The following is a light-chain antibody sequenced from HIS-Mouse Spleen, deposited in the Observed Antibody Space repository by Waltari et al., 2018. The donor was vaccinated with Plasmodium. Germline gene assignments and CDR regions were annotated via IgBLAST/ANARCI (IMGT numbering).Light chain of an antibody. CDR3: YSAADNNLV. Sequence: SYELTQPPSVSVSPGQTASITCSGDKLGDKYACWYQQKPGQSPVLVIYQDSKRPSGISGRFAGSSAGTTVTLTISGAQVEDEADYYCYSAADNNLVFGGGTKLTVL. CDR1: KLGDKY. CDR2: QDS. J-gene: IGLJ3*02. V-gene: IGLV3-1*01.